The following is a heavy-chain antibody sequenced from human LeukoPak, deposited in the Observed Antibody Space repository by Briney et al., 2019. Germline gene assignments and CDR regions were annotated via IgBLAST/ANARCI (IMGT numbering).Heavy chain of an antibody. CDR1: GFTFSSYE. D-gene: IGHD6-19*01. V-gene: IGHV3-48*03. CDR3: AEEGYSSAWYEDY. Sequence: GGSLRLSCAASGFTFSSYEMNWVRQAPGKGLEWVSYISSSGNTIYYADSVKGRFTISRDNAKNSLYLQMNSLRAEDTAVYYCAEEGYSSAWYEDYWGQGTLVTVSS. CDR2: ISSSGNTI. J-gene: IGHJ4*02.